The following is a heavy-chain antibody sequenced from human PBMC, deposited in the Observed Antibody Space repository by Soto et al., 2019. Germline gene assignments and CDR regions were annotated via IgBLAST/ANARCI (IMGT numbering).Heavy chain of an antibody. CDR1: GGSISSYY. V-gene: IGHV4-59*01. Sequence: ASETLSLTCPVAGGSISSYYWSWIRQPPGKGLEWIGYIYYSGSTNYNPSLKSRVTISVDTSKNQFSLKLSSVTAADTAVYYCAKDAPWPYYYDSSGYDFAEYFQHWGQGTLVTVSS. D-gene: IGHD3-22*01. CDR3: AKDAPWPYYYDSSGYDFAEYFQH. CDR2: IYYSGST. J-gene: IGHJ1*01.